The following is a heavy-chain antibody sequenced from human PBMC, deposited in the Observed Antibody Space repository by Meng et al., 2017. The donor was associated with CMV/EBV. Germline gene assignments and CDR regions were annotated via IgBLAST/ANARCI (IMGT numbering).Heavy chain of an antibody. CDR1: GYTFTSYV. V-gene: IGHV1-18*01. D-gene: IGHD3-3*01. Sequence: ASVKVSCKASGYTFTSYVISWVRQAPGQGLEWMGWISAYNGNTNYAQKLQGRVTMTTDTSTSTAYMELRSLRSDDTAVYYCARAYYDFWSGYFRNPNGMDVWGQGTTVTVSS. CDR3: ARAYYDFWSGYFRNPNGMDV. J-gene: IGHJ6*02. CDR2: ISAYNGNT.